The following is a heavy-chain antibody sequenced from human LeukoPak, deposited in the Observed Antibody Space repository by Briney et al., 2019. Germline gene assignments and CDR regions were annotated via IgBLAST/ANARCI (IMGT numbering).Heavy chain of an antibody. V-gene: IGHV3-33*01. D-gene: IGHD6-19*01. CDR1: GFTFSSYG. CDR3: ARDGYSSGSDY. CDR2: IWYDGSNK. J-gene: IGHJ4*02. Sequence: GRSPRLSCAASGFTFSSYGMHWVRQAPGKGLEWVAVIWYDGSNKYYADSVKGRFTISRDNSKNTLYLQMNSLRAEDTAVYYCARDGYSSGSDYWGQGTLVTVSS.